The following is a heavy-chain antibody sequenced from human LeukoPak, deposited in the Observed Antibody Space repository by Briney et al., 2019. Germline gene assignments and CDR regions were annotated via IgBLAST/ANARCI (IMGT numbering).Heavy chain of an antibody. CDR1: GFTFSSYW. V-gene: IGHV3-7*01. CDR3: ARDSGYGTYDD. D-gene: IGHD6-25*01. Sequence: GGSLRLSCAASGFTFSSYWMGWVRQAPGKGLGWVANINHDGSVQHYVDSVKGRFTISRDNARNSLFLQMNGLRAEDTAVYYCARDSGYGTYDDWGQGTLVTVSS. J-gene: IGHJ4*02. CDR2: INHDGSVQ.